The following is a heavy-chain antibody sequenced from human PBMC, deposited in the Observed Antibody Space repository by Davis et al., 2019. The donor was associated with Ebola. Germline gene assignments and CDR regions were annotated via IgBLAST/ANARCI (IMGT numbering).Heavy chain of an antibody. Sequence: MPSETLSLTCTVSGGSINSRSHYWGWIRQPPGKGREWIGNIYYSGSADYNPSLKSRVTISVDTSKNQFSLKLSSVTAADTAVYYCARQSSGWSTPFLDYWGQGTLVTVSS. CDR3: ARQSSGWSTPFLDY. CDR2: IYYSGSA. J-gene: IGHJ4*02. V-gene: IGHV4-39*01. D-gene: IGHD6-19*01. CDR1: GGSINSRSHY.